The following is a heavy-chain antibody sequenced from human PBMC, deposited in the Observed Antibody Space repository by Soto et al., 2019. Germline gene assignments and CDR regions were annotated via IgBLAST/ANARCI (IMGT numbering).Heavy chain of an antibody. Sequence: SVKVSCKASGGTFCSYAISWVRQAPGQGLEWMGGIIPIFGTANYAQKFQGRVTITADKSTSTAYMELSSLRSEDTAVYYCARADILTGHYYYYGMDVWGQGTTVTVSS. V-gene: IGHV1-69*06. J-gene: IGHJ6*02. D-gene: IGHD3-9*01. CDR2: IIPIFGTA. CDR1: GGTFCSYA. CDR3: ARADILTGHYYYYGMDV.